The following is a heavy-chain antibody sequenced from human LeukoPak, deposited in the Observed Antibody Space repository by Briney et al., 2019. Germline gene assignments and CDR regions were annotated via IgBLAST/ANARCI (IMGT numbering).Heavy chain of an antibody. J-gene: IGHJ4*02. Sequence: PGGSLRLSCAASGFTFSSYAMSWVRQAPGKGLEWVSAISGSGGSTYYADSVKGWFTISRDNSENTLYLQMNSLRAEDTAVYYCAKRAPVAAAGTGRYFDYWGQGTLVTVSS. CDR2: ISGSGGST. V-gene: IGHV3-23*01. CDR1: GFTFSSYA. D-gene: IGHD1/OR15-1a*01. CDR3: AKRAPVAAAGTGRYFDY.